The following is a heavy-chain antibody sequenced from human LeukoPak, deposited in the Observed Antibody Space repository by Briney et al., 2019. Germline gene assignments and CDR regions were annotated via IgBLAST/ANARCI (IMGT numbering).Heavy chain of an antibody. J-gene: IGHJ4*02. CDR1: GFTFNNYN. D-gene: IGHD3-10*01. V-gene: IGHV3-21*01. Sequence: GGSLRLSCAASGFTFNNYNMNWVRQAPGKGLEWVSSISTSSSYINYADSVKGRFTISRDNAKKSLYLQMNSLRAEDTAVYYCARVYQGVSLFDGIDYWGQGTLVTVSS. CDR3: ARVYQGVSLFDGIDY. CDR2: ISTSSSYI.